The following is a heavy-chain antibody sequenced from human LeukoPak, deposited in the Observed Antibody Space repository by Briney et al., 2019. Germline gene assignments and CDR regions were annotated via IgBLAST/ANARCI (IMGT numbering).Heavy chain of an antibody. D-gene: IGHD6-13*01. CDR2: VTGDGETT. V-gene: IGHV3-23*01. Sequence: QSGGSLRLSCAASGFTFRSYAMSWVRQAPGKGLEWVSSVTGDGETTFYADSVKGRFSVSRDNSRNTLFLTMNSLRVEDTALYYCAKDYLGQLVMFDVWGQGAMVTVSS. CDR1: GFTFRSYA. CDR3: AKDYLGQLVMFDV. J-gene: IGHJ3*01.